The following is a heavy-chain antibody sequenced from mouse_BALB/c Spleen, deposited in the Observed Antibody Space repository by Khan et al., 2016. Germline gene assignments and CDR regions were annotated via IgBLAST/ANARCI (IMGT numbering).Heavy chain of an antibody. J-gene: IGHJ4*01. V-gene: IGHV1-9*01. D-gene: IGHD2-3*01. Sequence: QVQLKESGAEVMKPGASVKISCKATGYTFSSYWIEWVKQRPGHGLEWIGEILPGRDSSNYNEKFMGKATFTAVTSSNTAYMQLSSLTSEDSAVYYCARGSIYDGYYYDMDYWGQGTSVTVSS. CDR2: ILPGRDSS. CDR1: GYTFSSYW. CDR3: ARGSIYDGYYYDMDY.